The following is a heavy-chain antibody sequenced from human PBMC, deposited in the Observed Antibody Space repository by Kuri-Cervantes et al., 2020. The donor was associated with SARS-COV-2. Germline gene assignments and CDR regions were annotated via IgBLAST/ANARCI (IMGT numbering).Heavy chain of an antibody. V-gene: IGHV4-39*01. J-gene: IGHJ5*02. CDR1: GGSISSSSYY. D-gene: IGHD3-3*01. CDR3: ARQMMSSITIFGVVITRNWFDP. Sequence: GSLRLSCTVSGGSISSSSYYWGWIRQPPGKGLEWIGSIYYSGSTYYNPSLKSRVTISVDTSKNQYSLKLSSVTAADTAVYYCARQMMSSITIFGVVITRNWFDPWGQGTLVTVSS. CDR2: IYYSGST.